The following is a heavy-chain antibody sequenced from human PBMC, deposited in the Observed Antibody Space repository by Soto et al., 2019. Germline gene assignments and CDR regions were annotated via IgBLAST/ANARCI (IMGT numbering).Heavy chain of an antibody. CDR2: IIPIFNIP. CDR3: AKARGYGSGRNNHYYGMDV. J-gene: IGHJ6*02. CDR1: GGTLSSYA. Sequence: ASVKVSCKDSGGTLSSYAITWVRLAPGQGLEWMGGIIPIFNIPDYAQTFQGRVSITADKATSTAYMELSNLRPEDTAIYYCAKARGYGSGRNNHYYGMDVWGQGTTVTVSS. D-gene: IGHD3-10*01. V-gene: IGHV1-69*10.